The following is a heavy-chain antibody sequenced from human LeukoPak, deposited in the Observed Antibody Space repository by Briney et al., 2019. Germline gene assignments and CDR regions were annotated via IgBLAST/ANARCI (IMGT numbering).Heavy chain of an antibody. V-gene: IGHV1-69*04. CDR1: GGTFSSYA. CDR3: ASGLTMATSTLPFDY. J-gene: IGHJ4*02. CDR2: IIPIFGIA. Sequence: SVKVSCKASGGTFSSYAISWVRQAPGQGLEWMGRIIPIFGIANYAQKFRGRVTITADKSTSTAYMELSSLRSEDTAVYYCASGLTMATSTLPFDYWGQGTLVTVSS. D-gene: IGHD5-24*01.